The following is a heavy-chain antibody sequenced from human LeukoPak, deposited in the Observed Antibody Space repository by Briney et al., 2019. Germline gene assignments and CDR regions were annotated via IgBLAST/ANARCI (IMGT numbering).Heavy chain of an antibody. J-gene: IGHJ4*02. V-gene: IGHV4-38-2*02. CDR1: GYSISSGFY. D-gene: IGHD6-6*01. CDR3: ARRVGSSDCFDY. Sequence: SETLSLTCTVSGYSISSGFYWGWIRQPPGKGLEWIGNVYHGGSSYYNPSLKSRVTISVDTSKNQFSLNLYSVTAADTAAYYCARRVGSSDCFDYWGQGTLVTVSS. CDR2: VYHGGSS.